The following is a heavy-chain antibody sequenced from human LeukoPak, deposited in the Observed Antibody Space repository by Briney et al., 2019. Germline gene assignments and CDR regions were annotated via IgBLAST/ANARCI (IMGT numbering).Heavy chain of an antibody. J-gene: IGHJ4*02. D-gene: IGHD3-22*01. CDR2: IYYSGST. V-gene: IGHV4-61*01. CDR3: ARVGDYYDSSGYFFDY. CDR1: GYSISSGYY. Sequence: SETLSLTCTVSGYSISSGYYWGWIRQPPGKGLEWIGYIYYSGSTNYNPSLKSRVTISVDTSKNQFSLKLSSVTAADTAVYYCARVGDYYDSSGYFFDYWGQGTLVTVSS.